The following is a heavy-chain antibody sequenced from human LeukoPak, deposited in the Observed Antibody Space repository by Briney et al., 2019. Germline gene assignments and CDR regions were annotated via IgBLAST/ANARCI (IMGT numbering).Heavy chain of an antibody. CDR1: GFTFSSYG. CDR3: ARAQRGADFDY. CDR2: IYSGGST. D-gene: IGHD3-10*01. Sequence: GGSLRLSCAASGFTFSSYGMSWVRQAPGKGLEWVSLIYSGGSTYYADSVKGRFTISRDNSKNTLYLQMNSLRVEDTAVYYCARAQRGADFDYWGQGTLVTVS. V-gene: IGHV3-53*01. J-gene: IGHJ4*02.